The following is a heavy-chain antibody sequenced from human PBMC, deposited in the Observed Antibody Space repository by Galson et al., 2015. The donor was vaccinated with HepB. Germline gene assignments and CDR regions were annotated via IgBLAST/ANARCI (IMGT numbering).Heavy chain of an antibody. CDR1: GFTFSNAW. J-gene: IGHJ4*02. V-gene: IGHV3-15*01. CDR3: TTGVDLALKLHDY. Sequence: SLRLSCAASGFTFSNAWMSWVRQAPGKGLEWVGRIKSKTDGGTTDYAAPVKGRFTISRDDSKNTLYLQMNSLKTEDTAVYYCTTGVDLALKLHDYWGQGTLVTVSS. CDR2: IKSKTDGGTT. D-gene: IGHD1-7*01.